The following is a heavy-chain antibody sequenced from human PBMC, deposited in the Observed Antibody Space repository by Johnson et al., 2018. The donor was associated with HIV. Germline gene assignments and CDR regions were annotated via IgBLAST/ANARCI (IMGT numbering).Heavy chain of an antibody. D-gene: IGHD6-19*01. J-gene: IGHJ3*02. CDR3: ARGGYRSGWFHVAFDI. Sequence: QVQLVESGGGVVQPGGSLRLSCAASGFTFSSYAMHWVRQAPGKGLEWVAIISYDGSNKYYADSVKGRFTISRDNSKNTLYLQMNSLRAEDTAVYYWARGGYRSGWFHVAFDIWGQGTMVTVSS. CDR1: GFTFSSYA. V-gene: IGHV3-30-3*01. CDR2: ISYDGSNK.